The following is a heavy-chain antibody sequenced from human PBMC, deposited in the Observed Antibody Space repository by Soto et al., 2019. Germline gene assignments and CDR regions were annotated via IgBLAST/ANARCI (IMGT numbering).Heavy chain of an antibody. J-gene: IGHJ4*02. CDR1: GESFRGYS. Sequence: QVQLQQSGAGLLKPSETLSLTCGVYGESFRGYSWTWIRQTPGKGLQWIGQINHSGSAYYNPSLKSRVTISVHTSNSQFSLELSSVTAADTAVYYCARGLITGSHYSGGWYYFDTWGQGTQVTVSS. CDR2: INHSGSA. V-gene: IGHV4-34*01. D-gene: IGHD6-19*01. CDR3: ARGLITGSHYSGGWYYFDT.